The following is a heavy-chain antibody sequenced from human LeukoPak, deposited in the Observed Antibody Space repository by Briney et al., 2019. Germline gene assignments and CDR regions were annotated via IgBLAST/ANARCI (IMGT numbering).Heavy chain of an antibody. CDR2: IYYSGST. CDR3: ARDKV. V-gene: IGHV4-39*07. Sequence: SETLSLTCTVSGGSISSSSYYWGWVRQPPGKGLEWIGSIYYSGSTYYNPSLKSRVTISVDTSKNQFSLKLSSVTAADTAVYYCARDKVWGQGTLVTVSS. J-gene: IGHJ4*02. CDR1: GGSISSSSYY.